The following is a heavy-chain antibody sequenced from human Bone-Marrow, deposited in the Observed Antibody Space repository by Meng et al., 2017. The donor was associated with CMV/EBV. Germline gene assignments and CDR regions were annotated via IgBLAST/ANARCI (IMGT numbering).Heavy chain of an antibody. CDR3: ARGAVVTPQGGNAFDI. V-gene: IGHV1-69*10. CDR2: IIPILGIA. Sequence: SVKVSCKASGYNLIDYYIHWVRQAPGQGLEWMGGIIPILGIANYAQKFQGRVTITTDESTSTAYMELSSLRSDDTAVYYCARGAVVTPQGGNAFDIWGQGTMVTVSS. CDR1: GYNLIDYY. D-gene: IGHD4-23*01. J-gene: IGHJ3*02.